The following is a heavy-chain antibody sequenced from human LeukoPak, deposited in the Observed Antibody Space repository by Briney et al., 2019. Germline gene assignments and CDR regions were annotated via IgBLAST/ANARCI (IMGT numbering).Heavy chain of an antibody. D-gene: IGHD6-19*01. J-gene: IGHJ6*03. CDR2: IYYSGST. V-gene: IGHV4-39*01. CDR3: ARQIAVAGTILYYYYYMDV. Sequence: SETLSLTCTVSGGSISSSSYYWGWIRQPPGKGLEWIGSIYYSGSTYYNPSLKSRVTISVDTSKNQFSLKLSSVTAADTAVYYCARQIAVAGTILYYYYYMDVWGKGTTVTISS. CDR1: GGSISSSSYY.